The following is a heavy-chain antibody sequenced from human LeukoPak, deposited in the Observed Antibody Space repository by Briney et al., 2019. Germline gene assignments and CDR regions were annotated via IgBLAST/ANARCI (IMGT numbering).Heavy chain of an antibody. CDR3: TKDQTGDGYNSV. V-gene: IGHV3-23*01. J-gene: IGHJ4*02. CDR2: VHGHT. CDR1: GFIFSDYA. Sequence: GGSLRLSCAASGFIFSDYAMGWVRQAPGKGLEWVSTVHGHTYYADSVKGRFTISRDNSRSTLYLHMDNLRAEDTAVYYCTKDQTGDGYNSVWGRGALVTVSS. D-gene: IGHD5-24*01.